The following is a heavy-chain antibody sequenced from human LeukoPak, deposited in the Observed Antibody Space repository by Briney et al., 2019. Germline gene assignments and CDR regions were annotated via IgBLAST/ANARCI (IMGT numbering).Heavy chain of an antibody. CDR3: AKMKGHPLPKYYMDV. Sequence: GGSLRLSCAASGFTFSGFAMSWVRRNPGTGLEWVSGISGSGDNTLYADSVKGRFTISRDNSKNTLYLEMNSLRAEDTAIYYCAKMKGHPLPKYYMDVWGQGTTVAVSS. CDR1: GFTFSGFA. D-gene: IGHD1-26*01. V-gene: IGHV3-23*01. CDR2: ISGSGDNT. J-gene: IGHJ6*01.